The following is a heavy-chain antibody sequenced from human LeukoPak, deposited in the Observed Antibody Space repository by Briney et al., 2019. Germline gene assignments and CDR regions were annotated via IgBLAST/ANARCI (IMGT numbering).Heavy chain of an antibody. CDR2: IKHDGSEE. V-gene: IGHV3-7*01. J-gene: IGHJ4*02. CDR1: GLSISGQW. D-gene: IGHD1-20*01. CDR3: GYINNFYH. Sequence: GGSLRLSCVASGLSISGQWMNWVRQAPGQGLEWVANIKHDGSEEYYVDSVKGRFTISRDDGRNSVSLQMNSVRAEDTAVYYCGYINNFYHWGQGTLVVVSS.